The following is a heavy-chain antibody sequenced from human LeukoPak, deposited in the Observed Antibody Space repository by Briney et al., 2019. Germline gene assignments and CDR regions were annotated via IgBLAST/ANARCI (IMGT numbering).Heavy chain of an antibody. CDR1: GFTFSSYG. J-gene: IGHJ4*02. CDR2: IWYDGSNK. Sequence: PGGSLRLSCAASGFTFSSYGMHWVRQPPGKGLEWVAVIWYDGSNKYYADSVKGRFTISRDNSKNTLYLQMNSLRAEDTAVYYCARGVVGDPPDYWGQGTLVTVSS. V-gene: IGHV3-33*01. D-gene: IGHD1-26*01. CDR3: ARGVVGDPPDY.